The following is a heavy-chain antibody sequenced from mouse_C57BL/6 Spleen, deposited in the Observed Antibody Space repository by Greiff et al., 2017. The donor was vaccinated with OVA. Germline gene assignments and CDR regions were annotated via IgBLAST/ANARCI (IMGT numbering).Heavy chain of an antibody. CDR2: ISSGSSTI. D-gene: IGHD1-1*01. Sequence: EVNVVESGGGLVKPGGSLKLSCAASGFTFSDYGMHWVRQAPEKGLEWVAYISSGSSTIYYADTVKGRFTISRDNAKNTLFLQMTSLRSEDTAMYYCARTTVVARDAMDYWGQGTSVTVSS. J-gene: IGHJ4*01. V-gene: IGHV5-17*01. CDR1: GFTFSDYG. CDR3: ARTTVVARDAMDY.